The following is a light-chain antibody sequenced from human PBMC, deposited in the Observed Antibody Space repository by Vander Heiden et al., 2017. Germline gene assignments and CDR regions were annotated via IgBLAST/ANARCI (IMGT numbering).Light chain of an antibody. Sequence: SALTLPPSVSGAAGHSVTISCTGSSTDVGAGYYVHWYQQLPGTAPKLLIYGNSNRPSGVPDRFSGSKSGTSASLTITGLQAEDEADYYCQSYDSSRSGSRVFGGGTKLTVL. CDR1: STDVGAGYY. CDR2: GNS. J-gene: IGLJ3*02. V-gene: IGLV1-40*01. CDR3: QSYDSSRSGSRV.